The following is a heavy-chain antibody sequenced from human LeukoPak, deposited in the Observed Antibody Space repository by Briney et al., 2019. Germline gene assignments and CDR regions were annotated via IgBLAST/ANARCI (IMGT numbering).Heavy chain of an antibody. V-gene: IGHV4-30-2*01. CDR1: GGSISSGGYY. J-gene: IGHJ3*02. Sequence: PSETLSLTCTVSGGSISSGGYYWSWIRQPPGKGLEWIGYIYHSGSTYYNPSLKSRVTISVDRSKNQFSLKLSSVTAADTAVYYCAGDPITIFGVVTRRGAFDIWGQGTMVTVSS. CDR3: AGDPITIFGVVTRRGAFDI. D-gene: IGHD3-3*01. CDR2: IYHSGST.